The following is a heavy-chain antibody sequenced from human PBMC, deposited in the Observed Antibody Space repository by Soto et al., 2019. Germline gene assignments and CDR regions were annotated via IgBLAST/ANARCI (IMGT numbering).Heavy chain of an antibody. J-gene: IGHJ4*02. CDR2: IYSGGST. V-gene: IGHV3-53*01. CDR3: AKLLGCSSTSCPDGDY. D-gene: IGHD2-2*01. CDR1: GFTVSSNY. Sequence: GGSLRLSCAASGFTVSSNYMSWVRQAPGKGLEWVSVIYSGGSTYYADSVKGRFTISRDNSKNTLYLQMNSLRAEDTAVYYCAKLLGCSSTSCPDGDYWGQGTLVTVSS.